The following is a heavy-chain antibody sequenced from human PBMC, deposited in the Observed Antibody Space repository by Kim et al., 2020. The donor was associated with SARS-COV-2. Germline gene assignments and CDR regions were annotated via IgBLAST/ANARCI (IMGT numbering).Heavy chain of an antibody. Sequence: SETLSLTCAVYGGSFSGYYWSWIRQPPGKGLEWIGEINHSGSTNYNPSLKSGVTISVDTSNNQFSLKLSSVTAADTAVYYCARGRRRIVVVPASFRFDPWGQGTLVTVSS. CDR1: GGSFSGYY. CDR2: INHSGST. V-gene: IGHV4-34*01. J-gene: IGHJ5*02. D-gene: IGHD2-2*01. CDR3: ARGRRRIVVVPASFRFDP.